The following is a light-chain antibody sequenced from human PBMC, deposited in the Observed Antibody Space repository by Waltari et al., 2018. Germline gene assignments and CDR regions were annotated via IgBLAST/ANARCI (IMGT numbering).Light chain of an antibody. CDR2: DVS. CDR1: SSDVGDYDY. V-gene: IGLV2-8*01. CDR3: SSYAGSNNLV. J-gene: IGLJ1*01. Sequence: QSALTQPPSASGSLGQSGNISCTGTSSDVGDYDYVYWFQQHPGKAPKLMIYDVSKRPSGVPDRLSGSKSGNTASLTVSGLQAEDEADYYCSSYAGSNNLVFGSGTKVTVL.